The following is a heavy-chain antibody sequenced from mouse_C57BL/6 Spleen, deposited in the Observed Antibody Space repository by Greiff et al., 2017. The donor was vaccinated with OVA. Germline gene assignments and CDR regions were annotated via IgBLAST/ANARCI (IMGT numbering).Heavy chain of an antibody. J-gene: IGHJ3*01. D-gene: IGHD4-1*01. CDR1: GYTFTDYY. CDR3: ARDGTGSAWFAY. CDR2: INPYNGGT. V-gene: IGHV1-19*01. Sequence: VQLQQSGPVLVKPGASVKMSCKASGYTFTDYYMNWVKQSHGKSLEWIGVINPYNGGTSYNQKFKGKATLTVDKSSSTAYMELNSLTSEDSAVYYCARDGTGSAWFAYWGQGTLVTVSA.